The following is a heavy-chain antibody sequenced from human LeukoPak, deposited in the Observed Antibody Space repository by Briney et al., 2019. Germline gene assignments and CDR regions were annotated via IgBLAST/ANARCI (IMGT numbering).Heavy chain of an antibody. V-gene: IGHV1-69*05. D-gene: IGHD2-2*01. Sequence: SVKVSCKASGYTFTSYGISWVRQAPGQGLEWMGGIIPIFGTANYAQKFQGRVTITTDESTSTAYMELSSLRSEDTAVYYCARNGVGEYQLRLYYMDVWGKGTTVTVSS. J-gene: IGHJ6*03. CDR1: GYTFTSYG. CDR3: ARNGVGEYQLRLYYMDV. CDR2: IIPIFGTA.